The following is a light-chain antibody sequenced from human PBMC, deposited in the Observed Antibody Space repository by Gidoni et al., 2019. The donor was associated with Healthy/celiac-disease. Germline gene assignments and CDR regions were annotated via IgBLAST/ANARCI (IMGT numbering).Light chain of an antibody. CDR1: QSISNY. CDR3: QKSYRTPVA. Sequence: DIQMTQSPSSLSASVGDRVTITCRASQSISNYLNWYQQKPGKAPKLLIYAASSLQSGVPSRFSGSGSGTDFTLTISSLQPEDFATYSCQKSYRTPVAFGQGTKVEIK. V-gene: IGKV1-39*01. J-gene: IGKJ1*01. CDR2: AAS.